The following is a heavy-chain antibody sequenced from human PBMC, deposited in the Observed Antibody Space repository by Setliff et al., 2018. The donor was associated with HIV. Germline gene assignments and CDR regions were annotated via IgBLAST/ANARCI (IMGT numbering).Heavy chain of an antibody. V-gene: IGHV4-39*01. CDR1: GGSISSGSYY. D-gene: IGHD3-16*01. CDR3: ATYADRESIMFDP. CDR2: IYYSGST. Sequence: PPETLSLTCTVSGGSISSGSYYWSWIRQPPGKGLEWIGSIYYSGSTYYNTSLKRRVTISVDTSKNQFSLKLSSVTTADTAVYYCATYADRESIMFDPWGQGILVTVSS. J-gene: IGHJ5*02.